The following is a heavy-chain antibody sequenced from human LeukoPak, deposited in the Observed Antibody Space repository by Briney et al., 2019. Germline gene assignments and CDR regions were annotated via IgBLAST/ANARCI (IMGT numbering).Heavy chain of an antibody. CDR2: ISNDGGGT. CDR3: AREEHRLAEAGTSAFDL. D-gene: IGHD6-13*01. Sequence: GGSLRLSCAASGFIFNNYGLIWVRQAPGKGLEWVSAISNDGGGTNYADFVKGRFTISRDNSKNTLFLQMNSLRAEDTAIYFCAREEHRLAEAGTSAFDLGGQGTLVTVSP. CDR1: GFIFNNYG. J-gene: IGHJ3*01. V-gene: IGHV3-23*01.